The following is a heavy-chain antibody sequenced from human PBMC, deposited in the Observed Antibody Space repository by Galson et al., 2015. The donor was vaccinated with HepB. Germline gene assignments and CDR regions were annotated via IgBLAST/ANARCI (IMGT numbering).Heavy chain of an antibody. CDR1: GYSFTNYW. D-gene: IGHD4-17*01. V-gene: IGHV5-51*01. Sequence: QSGAEVKKPGESLKISCKGTGYSFTNYWIGWVRQMPGKGLEWMGIIYPGDSETRYSPSFQGQVTISGDKSVSTAYLQISSLKAEDTAVYYCARVADYGDSEFDPWGQGTLVTVSS. CDR3: ARVADYGDSEFDP. J-gene: IGHJ5*02. CDR2: IYPGDSET.